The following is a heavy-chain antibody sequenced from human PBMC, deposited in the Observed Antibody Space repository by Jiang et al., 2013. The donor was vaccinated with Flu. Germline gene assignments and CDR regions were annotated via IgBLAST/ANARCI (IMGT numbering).Heavy chain of an antibody. J-gene: IGHJ2*01. CDR3: ARDRPDSDWSVWYFDL. D-gene: IGHD3-3*01. CDR2: TYYRSKWYS. Sequence: SGDSVSSNSATWNWIRQSPSRGLEWLGRTYYRSKWYSDYADSVKSRITINPDTSKNQFSLHLNSVTPEDTAVYYCARDRPDSDWSVWYFDLWGRGTLVTVSS. V-gene: IGHV6-1*01. CDR1: GDSVSSNSAT.